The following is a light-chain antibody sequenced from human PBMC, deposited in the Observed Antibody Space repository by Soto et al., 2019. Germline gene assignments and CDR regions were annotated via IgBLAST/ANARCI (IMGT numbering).Light chain of an antibody. CDR2: VEGTGTY. V-gene: IGLV4-60*02. J-gene: IGLJ3*02. CDR3: ETWDSNTRV. CDR1: SGHSTYI. Sequence: QAVVTQPSSASASLGSSVKLTCTLSSGHSTYIIAWHQQQPGKAPRYLMKVEGTGTYNKGSGVPDRFSASSSGADRYLTISNLQFEDEADYYCETWDSNTRVFGGGTKVTVL.